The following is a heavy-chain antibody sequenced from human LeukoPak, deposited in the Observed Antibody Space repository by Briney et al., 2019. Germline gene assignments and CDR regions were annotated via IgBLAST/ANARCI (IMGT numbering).Heavy chain of an antibody. D-gene: IGHD6-19*01. J-gene: IGHJ6*02. V-gene: IGHV3-23*01. CDR2: ISGSGGST. CDR1: GFTFNNYA. CDR3: AKAWGAVAGADYYYYGMDV. Sequence: GGSLRLACTASGFTFNNYAIYWVRQAPGKGLEWVSAISGSGGSTYYADSVKGRFTISRDNSKNTLYLQMNSLRAEDTAVYYCAKAWGAVAGADYYYYGMDVWGQGTTVTVSS.